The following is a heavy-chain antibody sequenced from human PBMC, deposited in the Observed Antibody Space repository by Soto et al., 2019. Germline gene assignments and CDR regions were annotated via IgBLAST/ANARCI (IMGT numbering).Heavy chain of an antibody. V-gene: IGHV1-69*01. D-gene: IGHD6-6*01. J-gene: IGHJ6*01. CDR1: GGTFANFI. CDR3: ARNGTYSSSLSQYSGMDV. Sequence: QVQLVQSGAEVKEPGSSVKVSCKASGGTFANFIMNWVRQTPGQGLEWMGGIVPMFGTATYAEKFKGRVTISATESTSTDYRELTSLRSEDTAVYYCARNGTYSSSLSQYSGMDVWGQGTTVTVS. CDR2: IVPMFGTA.